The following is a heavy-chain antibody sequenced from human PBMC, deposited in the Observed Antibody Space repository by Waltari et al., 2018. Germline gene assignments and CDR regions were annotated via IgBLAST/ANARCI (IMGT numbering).Heavy chain of an antibody. D-gene: IGHD4-17*01. CDR2: INPKSGNT. V-gene: IGHV1-8*01. J-gene: IGHJ5*02. Sequence: QVQLVQSGAEVKKHGASVKVSCKASQYTFTSYDINWMRQATGQGLEWMGWINPKSGNTDYAQKFQGRVTMTRDTSITTAYMELSSLRSDDTAVYYCARANYGGKRWFDPWGQGTLVTVSS. CDR1: QYTFTSYD. CDR3: ARANYGGKRWFDP.